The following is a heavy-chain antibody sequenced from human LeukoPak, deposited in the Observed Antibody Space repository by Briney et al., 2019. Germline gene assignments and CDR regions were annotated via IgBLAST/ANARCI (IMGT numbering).Heavy chain of an antibody. CDR2: INYDGSQK. J-gene: IGHJ4*02. D-gene: IGHD6-13*01. Sequence: GGSLRLSCAASGFSFSNFWMTWVRQAPGKGLERVANINYDGSQKSYVDSVKGRFTISRDNAKNSLFLHMNSLRAEDTAVYYCAKESPPLQQLVRYYFDYWGQGTLVTVSS. CDR1: GFSFSNFW. V-gene: IGHV3-7*01. CDR3: AKESPPLQQLVRYYFDY.